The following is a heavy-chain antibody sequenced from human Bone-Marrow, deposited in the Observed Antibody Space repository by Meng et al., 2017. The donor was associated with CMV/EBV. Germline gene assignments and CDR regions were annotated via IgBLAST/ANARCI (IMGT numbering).Heavy chain of an antibody. Sequence: GESLKISCAASGFTFSSYDIHWVRQAPGKGLEWVAVISYDGVSQHYAESVEGRFSLSRDNSRNTLYLQMNSLRTDDTAVYYCAREVGTTTGPDYWGQGTLVTVSS. CDR1: GFTFSSYD. CDR2: ISYDGVSQ. CDR3: AREVGTTTGPDY. V-gene: IGHV3-30-3*01. D-gene: IGHD1-26*01. J-gene: IGHJ4*02.